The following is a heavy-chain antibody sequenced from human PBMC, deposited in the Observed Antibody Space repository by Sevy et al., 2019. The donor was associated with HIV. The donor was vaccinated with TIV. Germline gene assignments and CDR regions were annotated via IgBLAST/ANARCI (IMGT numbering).Heavy chain of an antibody. J-gene: IGHJ1*01. V-gene: IGHV3-21*01. CDR3: ASGEYSRSPAEYSQH. Sequence: GGSLRLSCAASGFTFSSYSMNWVRQAPGKGLEWVSSISGSSTYIYYADSVKGRFTISRDNAKNSLYLHMNSLKAEDTAVYYCASGEYSRSPAEYSQHWGQGTLVTVSS. CDR2: ISGSSTYI. CDR1: GFTFSSYS. D-gene: IGHD6-6*01.